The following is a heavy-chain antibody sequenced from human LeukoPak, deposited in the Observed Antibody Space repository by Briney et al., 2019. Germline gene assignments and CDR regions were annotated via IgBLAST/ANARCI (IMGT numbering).Heavy chain of an antibody. CDR2: IIPIFGTA. CDR1: GYTFTSYG. V-gene: IGHV1-69*13. J-gene: IGHJ4*02. CDR3: ARESPYYFDY. Sequence: SVKVSCKASGYTFTSYGISWVRQAPGQGLEWMGGIIPIFGTANYAQKFQGRVTITADESTSTAYMELSSLRSEDTAVYYCARESPYYFDYWGQGTLVTVSS.